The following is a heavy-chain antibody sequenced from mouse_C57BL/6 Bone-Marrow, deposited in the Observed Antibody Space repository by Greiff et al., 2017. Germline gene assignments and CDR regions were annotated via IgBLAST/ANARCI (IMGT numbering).Heavy chain of an antibody. Sequence: QVQLQQPGAELVKPGASVKVSCKASGYTFTSYWMHWVKQRPGQGLELIGRIHPSDSDTNYNQKFKGKATLTVDKSSSTAYMQLSSLTSEDSAVYYCAICPYGNYAYCYAMDYWGQGTSVTVSS. CDR3: AICPYGNYAYCYAMDY. CDR2: IHPSDSDT. D-gene: IGHD2-1*01. J-gene: IGHJ4*01. V-gene: IGHV1-74*01. CDR1: GYTFTSYW.